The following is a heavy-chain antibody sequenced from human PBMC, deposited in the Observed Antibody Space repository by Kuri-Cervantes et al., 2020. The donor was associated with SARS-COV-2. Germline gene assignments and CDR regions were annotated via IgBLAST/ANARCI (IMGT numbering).Heavy chain of an antibody. CDR1: GFTFSSYS. CDR3: ARDSAAWLWGDACDV. V-gene: IGHV3-21*01. J-gene: IGHJ3*01. CDR2: ISSSSSYI. D-gene: IGHD3-16*01. Sequence: GGSLRLSCAASGFTFSSYSMNWVRQAPGKGLEWVSSISSSSSYIYYADSVKGRLTISRDNAKNSLYLQMNSLRAEDTAVYLCARDSAAWLWGDACDVWGQGTMVTVSS.